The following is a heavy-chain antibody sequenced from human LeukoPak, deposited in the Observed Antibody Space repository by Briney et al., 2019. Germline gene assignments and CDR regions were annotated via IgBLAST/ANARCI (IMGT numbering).Heavy chain of an antibody. J-gene: IGHJ3*02. CDR3: ASKSLVGATESDAFDI. D-gene: IGHD1-26*01. Sequence: SVKVSCKASRGTVSRYAISWVRQAPGQGLEWMGGIIPIFGIANYAQKFKGRVTITTDESTSTAYMELSSLRSEDTAVYYCASKSLVGATESDAFDIWGQGTMVTVSS. CDR2: IIPIFGIA. V-gene: IGHV1-69*05. CDR1: RGTVSRYA.